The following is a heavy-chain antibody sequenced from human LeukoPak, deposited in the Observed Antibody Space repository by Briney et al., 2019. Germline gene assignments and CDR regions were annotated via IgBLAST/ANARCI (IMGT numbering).Heavy chain of an antibody. CDR2: INHSGST. V-gene: IGHV4-34*01. J-gene: IGHJ4*02. CDR3: ARGDDSSGYYPLYFDY. Sequence: SETLSLTCAVYGGSFSGYYWSWLRQPPGKGLEWIGEINHSGSTNYNPSLKSRVTISVDTSKNQFSLKLSSVTAADTAVYYCARGDDSSGYYPLYFDYWGQGTLVTVSS. CDR1: GGSFSGYY. D-gene: IGHD3-22*01.